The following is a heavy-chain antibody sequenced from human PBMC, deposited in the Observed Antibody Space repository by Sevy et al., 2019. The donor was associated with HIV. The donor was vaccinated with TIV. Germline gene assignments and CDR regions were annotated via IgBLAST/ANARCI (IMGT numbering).Heavy chain of an antibody. J-gene: IGHJ1*01. CDR2: ISYDGSNK. CDR3: ALERLSSDVAEYFQN. V-gene: IGHV3-30-3*01. Sequence: GGSLRLSCATSGFTFSSYSMHWVRQAPGKGLEWVATISYDGSNKHYADSVKGRFTISRDNFKNSLSLQMNCLRAEDTAMYYCALERLSSDVAEYFQNWGQGTLVTVSS. D-gene: IGHD1-1*01. CDR1: GFTFSSYS.